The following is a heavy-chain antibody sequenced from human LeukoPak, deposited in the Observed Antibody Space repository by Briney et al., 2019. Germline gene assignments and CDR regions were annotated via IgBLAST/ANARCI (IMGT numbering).Heavy chain of an antibody. J-gene: IGHJ3*02. CDR1: GFTFSDYY. Sequence: PGGSLRLSCAASGFTFSDYYMSWTRQAPGKGLEWVSYISSSGSTIYYADSVKGRFTISRDNAKNSLYLQMNSLRAEDTALYYCARDSPLSGGYSNDAFNIWGQGTMVTVSS. CDR2: ISSSGSTI. D-gene: IGHD3-22*01. V-gene: IGHV3-11*04. CDR3: ARDSPLSGGYSNDAFNI.